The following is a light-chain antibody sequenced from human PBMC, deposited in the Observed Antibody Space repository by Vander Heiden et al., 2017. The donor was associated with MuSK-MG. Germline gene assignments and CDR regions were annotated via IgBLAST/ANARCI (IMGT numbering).Light chain of an antibody. V-gene: IGKV1-39*01. CDR1: QTIRSY. Sequence: DIQMTQSPSSLSASVGDRVTITCRASQTIRSYLNWYQQKPGKAPKLLIYAASDLHSGVPSRFSGSGSGIDFTLAIRSLQPEDSATYYCQQSLSSPLTFGGGTKVEIK. CDR3: QQSLSSPLT. CDR2: AAS. J-gene: IGKJ4*01.